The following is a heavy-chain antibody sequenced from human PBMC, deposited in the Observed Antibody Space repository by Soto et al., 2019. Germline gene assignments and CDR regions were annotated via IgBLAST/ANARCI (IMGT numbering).Heavy chain of an antibody. D-gene: IGHD2-8*02. CDR1: GASFSGYS. V-gene: IGHV4-34*01. J-gene: IGHJ4*02. Sequence: QVQLPQSGAGLLKPSETLSLPCAVYGASFSGYSWTWIRQPPGTGLEWIGEINQSGSTNYNPSLKSRGTLTVDTSKNQFSLKITSVTAADTDEYYCASDKITGHVDYWGQGPLVTVSS. CDR3: ASDKITGHVDY. CDR2: INQSGST.